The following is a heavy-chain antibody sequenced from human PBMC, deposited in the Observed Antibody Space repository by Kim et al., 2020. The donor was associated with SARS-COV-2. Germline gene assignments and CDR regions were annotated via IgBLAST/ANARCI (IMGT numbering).Heavy chain of an antibody. CDR2: IYYSGST. Sequence: SETLSLTCTVSGGSISSSSYYWGWIRQPPGKGLEWIGSIYYSGSTYYNPSLKSRVTISVDTSKNQFSLKLSSVTAADTAVYYCARQSGWSVYYFDYWGQGTLVTVSS. D-gene: IGHD6-19*01. J-gene: IGHJ4*02. CDR1: GGSISSSSYY. V-gene: IGHV4-39*01. CDR3: ARQSGWSVYYFDY.